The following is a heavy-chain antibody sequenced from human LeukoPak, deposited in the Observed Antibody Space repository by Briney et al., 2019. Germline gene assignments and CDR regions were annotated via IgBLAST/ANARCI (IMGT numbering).Heavy chain of an antibody. V-gene: IGHV3-23*01. J-gene: IGHJ4*02. CDR1: GFTFSSYA. CDR2: ISGSGGST. CDR3: AKFGSRYYYDSSGYYFDY. D-gene: IGHD3-22*01. Sequence: GGSLRLSSAASGFTFSSYAMSWVRQAPGKGLEWVSAISGSGGSTYYADSVKGRFTISRDNSKNTLYLQMNSLRAEDTAVYYCAKFGSRYYYDSSGYYFDYWGQGTLVTVSS.